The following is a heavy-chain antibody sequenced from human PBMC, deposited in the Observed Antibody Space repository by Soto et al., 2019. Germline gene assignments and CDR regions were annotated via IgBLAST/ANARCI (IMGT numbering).Heavy chain of an antibody. Sequence: PSETLSLTCTVSDDSITSNYWSWIRQPPGKGLEWIGFIYHSGNTNYNPSLKSRVTISMDTSKNQFSLRLSSVTAADTAIYYCARDEGIGGSGPFDYWGQGALVTVS. D-gene: IGHD6-19*01. CDR3: ARDEGIGGSGPFDY. CDR1: DDSITSNY. V-gene: IGHV4-59*01. J-gene: IGHJ4*02. CDR2: IYHSGNT.